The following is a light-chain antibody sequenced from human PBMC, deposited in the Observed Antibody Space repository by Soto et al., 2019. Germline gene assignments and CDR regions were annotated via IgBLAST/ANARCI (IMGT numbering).Light chain of an antibody. J-gene: IGKJ1*01. CDR2: AAS. V-gene: IGKV1-27*01. Sequence: DIQMTQSPSSLSAYVGDRVTISCRASQGISNYLAWYQQKPGEVPKLLIYAASTLQSGVPSRFSGSGSGTDFTLTISSLQPEDVATYYCQKYISAPHTFGQGTKVEIK. CDR3: QKYISAPHT. CDR1: QGISNY.